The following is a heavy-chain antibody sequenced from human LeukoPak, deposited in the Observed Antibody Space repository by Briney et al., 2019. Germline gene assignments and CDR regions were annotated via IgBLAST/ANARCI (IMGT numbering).Heavy chain of an antibody. D-gene: IGHD6-25*01. CDR1: GGSISSFY. CDR3: ASTARLFQH. Sequence: PSETPSLTCTVSGGSISSFYWSWIRQSPGKGLECIGYIFHNGDINYNPSLKSRVTITMDTSKNQFSLRLSSVTAADTAVYFCASTARLFQHWGQGALVTVSS. J-gene: IGHJ4*02. V-gene: IGHV4-59*08. CDR2: IFHNGDI.